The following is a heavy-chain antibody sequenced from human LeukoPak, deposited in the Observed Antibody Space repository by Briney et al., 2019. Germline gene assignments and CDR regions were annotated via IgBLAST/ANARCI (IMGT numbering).Heavy chain of an antibody. J-gene: IGHJ5*02. CDR1: GYTFTSYD. V-gene: IGHV1-8*01. Sequence: ASVKVSCKASGYTFTSYDINWVRQATGQGLEWMGWMNPNSGNTGYAQKFQGRVTMTRNTSISTAYMELSSLRSEDTAVYYCARSGSYVASDWFDPWGQGTLVTVSS. CDR2: MNPNSGNT. CDR3: ARSGSYVASDWFDP. D-gene: IGHD3-16*01.